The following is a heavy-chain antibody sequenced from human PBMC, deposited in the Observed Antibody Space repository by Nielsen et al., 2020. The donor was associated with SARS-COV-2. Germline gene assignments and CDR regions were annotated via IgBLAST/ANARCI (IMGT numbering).Heavy chain of an antibody. Sequence: GESLKISCAASGFTFSSYSMHWVRQAPGKGLEWVAVIWYDGSNKYYADSVKGRFTISRDNSKNTLYLQMNSLRAEDTAVYYCARDNGGYFGHWGQGTMVTVSS. J-gene: IGHJ3*01. D-gene: IGHD2-21*02. CDR2: IWYDGSNK. CDR3: ARDNGGYFGH. V-gene: IGHV3-33*01. CDR1: GFTFSSYS.